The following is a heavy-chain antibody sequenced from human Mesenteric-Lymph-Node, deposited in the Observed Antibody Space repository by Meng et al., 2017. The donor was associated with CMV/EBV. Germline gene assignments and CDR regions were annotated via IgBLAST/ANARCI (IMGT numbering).Heavy chain of an antibody. V-gene: IGHV3-66*02. CDR1: GFTVSSNY. J-gene: IGHJ4*02. Sequence: GGSLRLSCAASGFTVSSNYMSWVRQAPGKGLEWVSVIYSGGSTYYADSVKGRFTISRDNSKNTLYLQMNSLRAEDTAVYYCAKEGTTYSSGWRHFDNWGQGTLVTVSS. CDR2: IYSGGST. D-gene: IGHD6-19*01. CDR3: AKEGTTYSSGWRHFDN.